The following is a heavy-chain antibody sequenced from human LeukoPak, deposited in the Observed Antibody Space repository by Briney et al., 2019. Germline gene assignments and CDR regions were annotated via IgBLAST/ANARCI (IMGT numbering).Heavy chain of an antibody. Sequence: GGSLRLSCAGSGFTFSGFAMSWVRQAPGKGLEWVSAITGSGDSTYHADSVKGRFTISRDNSEKSLYLQMNSLRAEDTAVYYCAKGSANARPYYFDWWGQGTLVTVSS. D-gene: IGHD2-15*01. J-gene: IGHJ4*02. CDR3: AKGSANARPYYFDW. CDR2: ITGSGDST. V-gene: IGHV3-23*01. CDR1: GFTFSGFA.